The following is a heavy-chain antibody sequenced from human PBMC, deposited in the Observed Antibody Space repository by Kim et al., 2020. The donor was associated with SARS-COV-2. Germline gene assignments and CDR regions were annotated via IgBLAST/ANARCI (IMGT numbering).Heavy chain of an antibody. D-gene: IGHD3-22*01. J-gene: IGHJ4*02. Sequence: ASVKVSCKASGYTFTSYGISWVRQAPGQGLEWMGWISAYNGNTNYAQKLQGRVTMTTDTSTSTAYMELRSLRSDDTAVYYCARWRTYYYDSSGSNLDYWGQGTLVTVSS. CDR2: ISAYNGNT. V-gene: IGHV1-18*01. CDR1: GYTFTSYG. CDR3: ARWRTYYYDSSGSNLDY.